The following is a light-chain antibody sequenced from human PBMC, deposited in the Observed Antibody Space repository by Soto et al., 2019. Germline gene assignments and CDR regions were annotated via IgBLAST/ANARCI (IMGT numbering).Light chain of an antibody. J-gene: IGKJ1*01. CDR3: QLCANLPRA. Sequence: MTHSPSSVSASVGDRVTITCXASQSVSSCLAWYQQVPGQAPCLLIYDASNWATGIPARFSGSGSGTDFTLTISSLKPEDFAVYYCQLCANLPRAFGQGTKVDIK. CDR1: QSVSSC. CDR2: DAS. V-gene: IGKV1-12*01.